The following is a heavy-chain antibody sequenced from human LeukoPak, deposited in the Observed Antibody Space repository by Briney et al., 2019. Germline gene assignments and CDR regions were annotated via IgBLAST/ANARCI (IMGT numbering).Heavy chain of an antibody. D-gene: IGHD6-13*01. CDR3: ARQGGGAAAGMLTIHV. V-gene: IGHV4-39*01. CDR2: IYYSGST. CDR1: GGSISSSSYY. Sequence: SGTLSLTCTVSGGSISSSSYYWGWIRQPPGKGLEWIGSIYYSGSTYYNPSLKSRVTISVDTSKNQFSLKLSSVTAADTAVYYCARQGGGAAAGMLTIHVWGQGTLVTVSS. J-gene: IGHJ4*02.